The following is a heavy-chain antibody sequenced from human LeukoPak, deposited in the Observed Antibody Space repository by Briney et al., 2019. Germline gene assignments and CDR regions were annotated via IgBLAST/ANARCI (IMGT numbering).Heavy chain of an antibody. V-gene: IGHV4-31*03. Sequence: PSETLSLTCTVSGGSISSGGYYWSWIRQHPGKGLEWIGYIYYSGSTYYNPSLKSRVTISVDTSKNQFSLKLSSVTAADTAVYYCASRQLRYLDWLDYFDYWGQGTLVTVSS. J-gene: IGHJ4*02. CDR1: GGSISSGGYY. CDR3: ASRQLRYLDWLDYFDY. CDR2: IYYSGST. D-gene: IGHD3-9*01.